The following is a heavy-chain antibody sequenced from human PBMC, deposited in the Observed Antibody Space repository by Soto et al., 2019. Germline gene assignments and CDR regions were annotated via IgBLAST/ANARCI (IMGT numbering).Heavy chain of an antibody. D-gene: IGHD5-12*01. V-gene: IGHV1-69*14. J-gene: IGHJ6*02. Sequence: QVQLVQSGAEVKKPGSSVKVSCKASGGTFSSYAISWVRQAPGQGLEWMGGIIPIFGTANYAQKFQGRVTITADKSTSTAYMELSSLRSEDTAVYYCARREMATIRPRYYDGMDVWGQGTTVTVSS. CDR2: IIPIFGTA. CDR3: ARREMATIRPRYYDGMDV. CDR1: GGTFSSYA.